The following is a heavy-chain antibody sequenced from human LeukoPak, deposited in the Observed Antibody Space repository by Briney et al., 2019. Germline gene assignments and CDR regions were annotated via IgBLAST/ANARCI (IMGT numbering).Heavy chain of an antibody. CDR3: AKCHTSWFGEIAH. Sequence: GGSLGLSCAASGFTFSSYAMSWVRQAPGKGLEWVSSISGSGGSTYYADSVKGRFTISRDNSKHTLYLQMNSLRAEDTAVYYCAKCHTSWFGEIAHWGEGTLVTVSS. CDR1: GFTFSSYA. J-gene: IGHJ5*02. D-gene: IGHD3-10*01. CDR2: ISGSGGST. V-gene: IGHV3-23*01.